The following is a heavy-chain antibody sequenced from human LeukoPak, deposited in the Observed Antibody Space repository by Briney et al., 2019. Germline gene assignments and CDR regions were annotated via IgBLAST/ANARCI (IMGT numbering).Heavy chain of an antibody. CDR1: GFTVSSNY. CDR3: ARDNDYGDDGRAFDI. Sequence: GGSLRLSCAASGFTVSSNYMYWVRQAPGKGLEWVSVIYTGGTTYYADSVKGRFTISRDNSKNTLYLQMNSLRAEDTAVYYCARDNDYGDDGRAFDIWGQGTKVTVSS. CDR2: IYTGGTT. J-gene: IGHJ3*02. D-gene: IGHD4-17*01. V-gene: IGHV3-66*01.